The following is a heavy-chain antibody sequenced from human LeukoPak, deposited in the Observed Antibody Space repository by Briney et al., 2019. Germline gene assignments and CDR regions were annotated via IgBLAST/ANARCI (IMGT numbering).Heavy chain of an antibody. D-gene: IGHD5-24*01. CDR1: GFSVSNNY. CDR3: AKDRGDGYKGDRAAFDI. V-gene: IGHV3-53*05. Sequence: GGSLRLSCAASGFSVSNNYMIWVRQAPGKGLEWVSIIYSGGSTYYADSVKGRFTISRDNAKNSLYLQMNSLRAEDTALYYCAKDRGDGYKGDRAAFDIWGQGTMVTVSS. CDR2: IYSGGST. J-gene: IGHJ3*02.